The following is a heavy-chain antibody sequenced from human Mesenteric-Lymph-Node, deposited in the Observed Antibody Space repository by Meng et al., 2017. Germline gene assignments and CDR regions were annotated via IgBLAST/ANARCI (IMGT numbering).Heavy chain of an antibody. CDR2: IIPIFGTA. CDR1: GGTFSSYA. V-gene: IGHV1-69*13. J-gene: IGHJ4*02. CDR3: ARGPHPPDVVMGNYRYYFDY. D-gene: IGHD2-15*01. Sequence: SVKVSCKASGGTFSSYAISWVRQAPGQGLEWMGGIIPIFGTANYAQKFQGRVTITADESTSTAYMELSSLRSEDTAVYYCARGPHPPDVVMGNYRYYFDYWGQGTLVTVSS.